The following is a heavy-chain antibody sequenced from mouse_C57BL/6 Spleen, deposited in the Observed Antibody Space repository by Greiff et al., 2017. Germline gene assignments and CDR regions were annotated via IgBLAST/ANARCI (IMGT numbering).Heavy chain of an antibody. V-gene: IGHV1-15*01. CDR3: TRFNYGYGGFAY. J-gene: IGHJ3*01. Sequence: VQLQQSGAELVRPGASVTLSCKASGYTFTDYEMHWVKQTPVHGLEWIGAIDPETGGTAYNQKFKGKAILTADKSSSTAYMELRSLTSEDSAVYYCTRFNYGYGGFAYWGQGTLVTVSA. CDR2: IDPETGGT. CDR1: GYTFTDYE. D-gene: IGHD2-2*01.